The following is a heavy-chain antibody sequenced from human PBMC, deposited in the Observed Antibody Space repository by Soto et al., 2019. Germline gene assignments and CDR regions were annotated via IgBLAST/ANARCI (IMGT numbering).Heavy chain of an antibody. J-gene: IGHJ4*02. V-gene: IGHV3-23*01. CDR3: ATYCSSSGCRSV. CDR1: GFTFSSYS. CDR2: ISGSGGST. D-gene: IGHD2-2*01. Sequence: EGSLILSWAASGFTFSSYSMSWVRQAPGKGLEWVSAISGSGGSTYYADSVKGRFTISRDNSKNSLYLQMNSLRADDTAVYYCATYCSSSGCRSVWGQGTLVTVSS.